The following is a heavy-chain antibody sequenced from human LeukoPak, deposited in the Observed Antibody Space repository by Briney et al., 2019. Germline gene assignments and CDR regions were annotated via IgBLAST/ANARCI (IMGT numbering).Heavy chain of an antibody. J-gene: IGHJ4*02. CDR1: GYRFTNYW. D-gene: IGHD1-26*01. CDR3: TRRSGTYYYFDY. CDR2: TYPGDSDT. V-gene: IGHV5-51*01. Sequence: GESLKISCKGSGYRFTNYWIEWVRQMPGKGLEWMGSTYPGDSDTRYSPSFQGQVTISVDKSISTAYVQWISLKASDTAMYYCTRRSGTYYYFDYWGQGTLVTVSS.